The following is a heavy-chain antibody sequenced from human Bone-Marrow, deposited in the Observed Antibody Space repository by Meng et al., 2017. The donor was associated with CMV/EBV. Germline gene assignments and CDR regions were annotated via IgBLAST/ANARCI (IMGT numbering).Heavy chain of an antibody. CDR2: ISGSGGST. CDR1: NFSSYA. D-gene: IGHD4-11*01. CDR3: AKDPIRDYSNYYYYGMDV. V-gene: IGHV3-23*01. J-gene: IGHJ6*02. Sequence: NFSSYAMSGVRQAPGKGLEWFSAISGSGGSTYYADSVKGRFTISRDNSKNTLYLQMNSLRAEDTAVYYCAKDPIRDYSNYYYYGMDVWGQGTTVTAP.